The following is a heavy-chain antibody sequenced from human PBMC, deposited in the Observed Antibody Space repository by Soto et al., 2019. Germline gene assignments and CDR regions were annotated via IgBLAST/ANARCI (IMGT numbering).Heavy chain of an antibody. V-gene: IGHV3-13*01. D-gene: IGHD3-16*01. CDR2: IGSAGDT. Sequence: EVQLVESGGGLVQPGGSLRLSCAASGFTLSTYDMHWVRQATGKGLEWVAAIGSAGDTYYPGSVKGRFTVSRESAKNSLYIQINSRAGGDTGVYYGAKGPPPGWGYYYMDVWGKGPTVTVSS. CDR3: AKGPPPGWGYYYMDV. J-gene: IGHJ6*03. CDR1: GFTLSTYD.